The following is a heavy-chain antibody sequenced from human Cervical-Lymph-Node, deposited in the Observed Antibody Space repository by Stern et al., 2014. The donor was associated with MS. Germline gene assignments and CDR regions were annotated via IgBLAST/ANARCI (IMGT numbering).Heavy chain of an antibody. V-gene: IGHV3-23*04. Sequence: VQLVESGGGLVQPGGSLRLSCAASGFTFSSYAMSWVRQAPGQGLEWVSAVNGSFAGTLYAHSVKGRFTISRDNSKNTLYLQMNSLRAEDTAIYYCAKDYGDFAFDIWGQGTMVTVSS. CDR1: GFTFSSYA. D-gene: IGHD4-17*01. CDR2: VNGSFAGT. CDR3: AKDYGDFAFDI. J-gene: IGHJ3*02.